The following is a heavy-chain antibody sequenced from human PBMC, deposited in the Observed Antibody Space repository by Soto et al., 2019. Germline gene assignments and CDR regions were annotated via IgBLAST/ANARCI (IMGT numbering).Heavy chain of an antibody. Sequence: QITLKESGPTLVKPTQTLTLTCTFSGFSLSTSGVGVGWIRQPPGKALEWLALIYWDDDKRYSPSLKSRLTITKDPTKHQVVHTMTNMDPVDTATYYCAHNPSFVWQWLVQRSSGYFDYWGQGTLVTVSS. CDR3: AHNPSFVWQWLVQRSSGYFDY. V-gene: IGHV2-5*02. CDR2: IYWDDDK. CDR1: GFSLSTSGVG. D-gene: IGHD6-19*01. J-gene: IGHJ4*02.